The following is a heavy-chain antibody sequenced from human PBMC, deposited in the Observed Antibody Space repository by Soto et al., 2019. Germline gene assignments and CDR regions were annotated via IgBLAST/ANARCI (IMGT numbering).Heavy chain of an antibody. V-gene: IGHV3-48*01. Sequence: EVQLVESGGGLVQPGGSLRLSCAASGFTFSSYSMNWVRQAPGKGLEWVSYISSSSSIIHYADSVKGRFTISRDNAKNPLYLQRKGLRADDPAVYYCAKDREGEGYNLDYWGKETWFTFSP. D-gene: IGHD5-12*01. J-gene: IGHJ4*02. CDR1: GFTFSSYS. CDR2: ISSSSSII. CDR3: AKDREGEGYNLDY.